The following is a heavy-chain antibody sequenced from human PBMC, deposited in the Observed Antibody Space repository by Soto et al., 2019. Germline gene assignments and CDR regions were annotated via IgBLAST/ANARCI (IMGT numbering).Heavy chain of an antibody. J-gene: IGHJ6*02. CDR3: AKGINMVRGVKGHYYGMDV. D-gene: IGHD3-10*01. V-gene: IGHV3-23*01. CDR2: ISGSGGST. CDR1: GFTFSSYA. Sequence: PGGSLRLSCAASGFTFSSYAMSWVRQAPGKGLEWVSAISGSGGSTYYADSVKGRFTISRDNSKNTLYLQMNSLRAEDTAVYYCAKGINMVRGVKGHYYGMDVWGQGTTVTVSS.